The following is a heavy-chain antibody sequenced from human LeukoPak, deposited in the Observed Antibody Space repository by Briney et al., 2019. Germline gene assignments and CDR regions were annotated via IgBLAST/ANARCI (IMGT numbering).Heavy chain of an antibody. CDR1: GFTFSSYG. D-gene: IGHD3-10*01. V-gene: IGHV3-30*03. J-gene: IGHJ4*02. Sequence: GRSLRLSCAASGFTFSSYGMHWVRQAPGKGLEWVAVISYDGSNKYYADSVKGRFTISRDNSKDSLYLQMSSLRAEDTAVYYCARVWSMIREYVEYWGQGTLVTVSS. CDR3: ARVWSMIREYVEY. CDR2: ISYDGSNK.